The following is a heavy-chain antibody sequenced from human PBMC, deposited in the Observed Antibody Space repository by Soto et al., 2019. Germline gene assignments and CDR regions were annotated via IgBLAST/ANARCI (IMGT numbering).Heavy chain of an antibody. Sequence: QVQLVESGGGVVQPGRSLRLSCAASEFTFSRHGMHWVRQAPGKGLQWVGVIWSDGSNEVYADSVKGRFIISRDNSKNILYLKMNRVRAEATAVYYCTRERTFGDYKHNYMDVWGTGITVTVSS. CDR2: IWSDGSNE. CDR3: TRERTFGDYKHNYMDV. CDR1: EFTFSRHG. D-gene: IGHD4-17*01. V-gene: IGHV3-33*01. J-gene: IGHJ6*03.